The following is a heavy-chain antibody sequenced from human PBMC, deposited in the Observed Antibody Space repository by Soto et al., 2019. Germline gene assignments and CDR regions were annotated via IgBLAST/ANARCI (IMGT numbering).Heavy chain of an antibody. J-gene: IGHJ4*02. Sequence: SSETLSLTCTVYGGSISSGGYYWSWILHHPGKGLEWIGYIYYTVSTQYNPSLRSRVTMSIDTSKNQFSLKLSSVTAADTAVYYCARNLGGNGYYLYCDSWGQETLVTVSS. CDR2: IYYTVST. CDR1: GGSISSGGYY. V-gene: IGHV4-31*03. D-gene: IGHD5-18*01. CDR3: ARNLGGNGYYLYCDS.